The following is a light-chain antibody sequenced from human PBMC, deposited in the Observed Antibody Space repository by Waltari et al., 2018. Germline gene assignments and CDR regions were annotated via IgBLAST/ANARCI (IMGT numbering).Light chain of an antibody. CDR3: SSYTSSSTGI. CDR2: EVY. J-gene: IGLJ2*01. CDR1: SRALGVYHF. V-gene: IGLV2-14*01. Sequence: QSALTQPASVSGSPGQSITISCTGTSRALGVYHFVSWYQQHPGKVPKLIIYEVYNRPSGVSYRFSGSKSGNTASLTISGLQAEDEADYYCSSYTSSSTGIFGGGTKLTVL.